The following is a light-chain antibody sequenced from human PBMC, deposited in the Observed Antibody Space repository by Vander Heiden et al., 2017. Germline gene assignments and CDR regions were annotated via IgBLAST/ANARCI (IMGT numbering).Light chain of an antibody. CDR3: QQYYSTPRGT. CDR2: WAS. CDR1: QSVLYSSNNKNY. Sequence: DIVITLSPDSLAVPLGERATINCKSSQSVLYSSNNKNYLAWYQQKPGQPPKLLIYWASTRESGVPDRFSGSGSGTDFTLTISSLQAEDVAVYYCQQYYSTPRGTFGQGTKLEIK. V-gene: IGKV4-1*01. J-gene: IGKJ2*02.